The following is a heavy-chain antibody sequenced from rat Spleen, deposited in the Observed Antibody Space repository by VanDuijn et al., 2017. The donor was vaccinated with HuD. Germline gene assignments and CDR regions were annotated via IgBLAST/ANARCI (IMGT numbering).Heavy chain of an antibody. J-gene: IGHJ4*01. D-gene: IGHD1-7*01. V-gene: IGHV5-31*01. CDR2: ISPSGGIT. CDR1: GFTFNNYW. CDR3: TSYGAA. Sequence: EVQLVESGGGLVQPGSSLKLSCVASGFTFNNYWMTWIRQAPAKGLEWVASISPSGGITNHRDSVKGRFTISRDNAKNTLYLQMNSLQTEDTAIYFCTSYGAAWGQGASVTVSS.